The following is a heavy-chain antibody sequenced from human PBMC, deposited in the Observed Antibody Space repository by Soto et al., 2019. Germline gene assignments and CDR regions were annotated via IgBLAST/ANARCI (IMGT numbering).Heavy chain of an antibody. CDR2: IVGDSGNT. Sequence: QVQVMQSGAQLTQPGASVKVSCETSGYPLPTYGLSWVRQAPGQGLEWMGWIVGDSGNTVYAQKFQGRVTRYRDTSTSTGYMELRRLTSDASALYYCATVSAYGSGSRRFDFWGQGTLVSVSS. D-gene: IGHD3-10*01. CDR3: ATVSAYGSGSRRFDF. CDR1: GYPLPTYG. V-gene: IGHV1-18*01. J-gene: IGHJ4*02.